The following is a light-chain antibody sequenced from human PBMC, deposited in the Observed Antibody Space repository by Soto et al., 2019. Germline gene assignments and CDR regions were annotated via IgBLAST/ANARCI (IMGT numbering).Light chain of an antibody. CDR3: ASYTTRTTYV. CDR1: SSDVGGFNY. CDR2: DVS. V-gene: IGLV2-14*03. J-gene: IGLJ1*01. Sequence: QSALTQPASVSGSPGQSIAISCTGTSSDVGGFNYVSWYQQHPGKAPKLLIYDVSSRPSGVSDRFSGSKSGNTASLTISGLQAEDEADYYCASYTTRTTYVXGAGTKVTVL.